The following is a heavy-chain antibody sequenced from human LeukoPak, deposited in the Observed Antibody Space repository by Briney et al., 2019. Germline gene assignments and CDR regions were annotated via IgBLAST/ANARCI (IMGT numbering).Heavy chain of an antibody. CDR1: GFTFSQYW. CDR2: IKPDGSEK. CDR3: ARGYGIAATDY. V-gene: IGHV3-7*03. Sequence: GGSLRLSCAASGFTFSQYWMSWVRQAPGKGLEWVANIKPDGSEKHYVDSVKGRFSISRDNTKNTLYLQMNSLRAEDTAVYYCARGYGIAATDYWGQGTLVTVSS. D-gene: IGHD6-13*01. J-gene: IGHJ4*02.